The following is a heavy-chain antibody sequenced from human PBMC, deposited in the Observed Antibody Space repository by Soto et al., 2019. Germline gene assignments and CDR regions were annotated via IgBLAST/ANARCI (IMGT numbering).Heavy chain of an antibody. CDR3: ARGHHSMDV. CDR2: INPTGSYT. J-gene: IGHJ6*02. Sequence: PGGSLRLSCAASGLTFSDHYMSWIRQAPGKGLEWISYINPTGSYTHYADSVRGRFIISRDNADNSLYLQMNSLRAEDTALYYCARGHHSMDVWGQGATVTVSS. CDR1: GLTFSDHY. V-gene: IGHV3-11*06.